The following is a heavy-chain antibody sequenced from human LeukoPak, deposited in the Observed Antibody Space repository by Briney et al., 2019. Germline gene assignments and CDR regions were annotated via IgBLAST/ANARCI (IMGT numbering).Heavy chain of an antibody. CDR2: INADNGNR. J-gene: IGHJ4*02. V-gene: IGHV1-3*01. CDR3: ARGAMVVAGIRFFDY. Sequence: ASVKVSCKASGYTFTKYAIQWVRQAPGQRLQWMGWINADNGNRKFSQKFQGRVTILRDTSATTVYMDLSSLRSEDTAVYYCARGAMVVAGIRFFDYWGQGTLVTVSS. D-gene: IGHD2-15*01. CDR1: GYTFTKYA.